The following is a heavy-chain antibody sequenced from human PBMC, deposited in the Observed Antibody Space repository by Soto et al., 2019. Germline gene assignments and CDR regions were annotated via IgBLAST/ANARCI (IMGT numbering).Heavy chain of an antibody. D-gene: IGHD3-10*01. CDR1: GGSISGYY. CDR2: IYYSGST. Sequence: PSETLSLTCTVSGGSISGYYWSWIRQPPGKGLEWIGYIYYSGSTNYNPSLKSRVTISVDTSKNQFSLRLNSMTAADTAVYYCARHNYGSGITYFHYWGQGTLVTVS. V-gene: IGHV4-59*08. J-gene: IGHJ4*02. CDR3: ARHNYGSGITYFHY.